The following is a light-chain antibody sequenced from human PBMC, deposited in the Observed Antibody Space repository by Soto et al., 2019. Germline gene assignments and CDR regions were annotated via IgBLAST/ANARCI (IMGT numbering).Light chain of an antibody. J-gene: IGKJ3*01. CDR3: QQYGSSPFT. V-gene: IGKV3-20*01. Sequence: EIVLTQSPGTLSLSPGERATLSCRASQSVSSSFLAWYQQKPGQAPRLLIYGASSRATGIPDRFSGSGSGTDFPLTISRLEPEDFAVYYCQQYGSSPFTFGPGTKVDFK. CDR1: QSVSSSF. CDR2: GAS.